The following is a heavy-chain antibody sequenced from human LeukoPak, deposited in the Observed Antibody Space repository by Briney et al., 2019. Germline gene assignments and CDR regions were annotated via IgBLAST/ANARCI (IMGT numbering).Heavy chain of an antibody. CDR3: ARDQDRMTTVTGGRAVAGTSYFDY. CDR2: INPNSGGT. D-gene: IGHD6-19*01. CDR1: GYTFTGYY. V-gene: IGHV1-2*02. J-gene: IGHJ4*02. Sequence: GASVKVSCKASGYTFTGYYMHWVRQAPGQGLEWMGWINPNSGGTNYAQKFQGRVTMTRDTSISTAYMELSRLRSDDTAVYYCARDQDRMTTVTGGRAVAGTSYFDYWGQGTLVTVSS.